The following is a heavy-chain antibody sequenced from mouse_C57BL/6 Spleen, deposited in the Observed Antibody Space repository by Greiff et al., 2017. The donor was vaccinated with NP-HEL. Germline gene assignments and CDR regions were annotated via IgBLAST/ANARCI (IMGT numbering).Heavy chain of an antibody. CDR1: GFTFTDYY. D-gene: IGHD4-1*02. CDR3: ARYILSTGTKIFDY. J-gene: IGHJ2*01. V-gene: IGHV7-3*01. CDR2: IRNKANGYTT. Sequence: EVRLVESGGGLVQPGGSLSLSCAASGFTFTDYYMSWVRQPPGKALEWLGFIRNKANGYTTEYSASVKGRFTISRDNSQSILYLQMNALRAEDSATYYCARYILSTGTKIFDYWGQGTTLTVSS.